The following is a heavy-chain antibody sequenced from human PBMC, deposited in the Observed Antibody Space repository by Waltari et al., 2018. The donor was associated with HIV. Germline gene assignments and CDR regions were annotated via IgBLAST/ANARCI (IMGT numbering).Heavy chain of an antibody. CDR3: AREKSDLFRSFDN. CDR1: GYTFTIYD. CDR2: MNPNTGKP. V-gene: IGHV1-8*01. D-gene: IGHD3-9*01. J-gene: IGHJ4*02. Sequence: QVQLVQSGAEVKKPGASVKVSCKVSGYTFTIYDINWVRQAPGQGLEWMGWMNPNTGKPGYAQKFQGRVTMTRNTSINTAYLELENLKSEDTAVYFCAREKSDLFRSFDNWGQGTLVTVSS.